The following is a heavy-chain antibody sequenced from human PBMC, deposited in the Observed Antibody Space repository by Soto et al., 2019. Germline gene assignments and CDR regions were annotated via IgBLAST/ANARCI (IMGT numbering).Heavy chain of an antibody. CDR1: GFTFSSYS. J-gene: IGHJ5*02. CDR3: ARDRVGGAARLPVDNWFDP. Sequence: GGSLRLSCAASGFTFSSYSMNWVRQAPGKGLEWVSSISSSSSYIYYADSVKGRFTISRDNAKNSLYLQMNSLRAEDTAVYYCARDRVGGAARLPVDNWFDPWGQGTLVTVSS. V-gene: IGHV3-21*01. CDR2: ISSSSSYI. D-gene: IGHD6-6*01.